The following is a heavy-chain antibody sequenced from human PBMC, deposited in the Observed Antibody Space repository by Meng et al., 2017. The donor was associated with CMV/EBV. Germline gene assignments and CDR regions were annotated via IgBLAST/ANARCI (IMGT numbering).Heavy chain of an antibody. CDR2: ISYDGSNK. CDR1: GFTFSSYD. CDR3: AREDACY. J-gene: IGHJ4*02. V-gene: IGHV3-30-3*01. Sequence: VRLVGSGGGVVQPGRSLRLSCAASGFTFSSYDMDWVRQAPGKGLEWVAVISYDGSNKYYADSVKGRFTISRDNSKNTLYLQMNSLRAEDTAVYYCAREDACYWGQGTLVTVSS.